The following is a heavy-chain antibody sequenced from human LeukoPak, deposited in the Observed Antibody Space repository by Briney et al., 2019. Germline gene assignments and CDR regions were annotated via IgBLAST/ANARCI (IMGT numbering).Heavy chain of an antibody. CDR2: ISGSGGST. J-gene: IGHJ3*02. CDR1: GFNFSGYA. D-gene: IGHD4-17*01. Sequence: GGSLRLSCAASGFNFSGYAMSWVRQAPGKGLEWVSAISGSGGSTYYADSVKGRFTISRDNSKNTLYLQVNSLRGEDTAVYYCAKGQTTVMAFDIWGQGTMVTVSS. V-gene: IGHV3-23*01. CDR3: AKGQTTVMAFDI.